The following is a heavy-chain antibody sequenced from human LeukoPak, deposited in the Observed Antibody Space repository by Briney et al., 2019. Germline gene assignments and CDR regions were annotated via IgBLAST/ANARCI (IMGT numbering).Heavy chain of an antibody. CDR2: IIPILGIA. CDR3: ATDSSRAVGANLFAPTDV. Sequence: SVKVSCKASGGTFNSYAISWVRQAPGQGLEWMGRIIPILGIANYAQKFQGRVTITADKSTSTAYMELSSLRSEDTAVYYCATDSSRAVGANLFAPTDVWGQGTTVTVSS. V-gene: IGHV1-69*04. CDR1: GGTFNSYA. D-gene: IGHD1-26*01. J-gene: IGHJ6*02.